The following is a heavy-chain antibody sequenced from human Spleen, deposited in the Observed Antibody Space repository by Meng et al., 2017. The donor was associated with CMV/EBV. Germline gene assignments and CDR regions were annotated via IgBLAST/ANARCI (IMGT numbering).Heavy chain of an antibody. CDR1: GFTFSSYW. D-gene: IGHD2-2*01. Sequence: GESLKISCAASGFTFSSYWMSWVRQAPGKGLEWVANIKQDGSEKYYVDSVKGRFTISRDNAKNSLYLQMNSLRAEDTAVYYCARDCSSTSCYYYYYGMDVWGQRTTVTVSS. CDR2: IKQDGSEK. J-gene: IGHJ6*02. CDR3: ARDCSSTSCYYYYYGMDV. V-gene: IGHV3-7*01.